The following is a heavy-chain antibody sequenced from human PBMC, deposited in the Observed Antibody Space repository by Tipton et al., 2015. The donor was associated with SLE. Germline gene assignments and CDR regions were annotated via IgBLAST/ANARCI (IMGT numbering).Heavy chain of an antibody. CDR2: IFYSGST. CDR3: ARDPGRYDFGPYGMDV. Sequence: TLSLTCTVSGGSISSYYWSWIRQPPGKGLEWIGYIFYSGSTNYNPPLKSRVTISVDTSKNQFSLKLSSVTAADTAVYYCARDPGRYDFGPYGMDVWGQGTTVTVSS. J-gene: IGHJ6*02. D-gene: IGHD3-3*01. V-gene: IGHV4-59*01. CDR1: GGSISSYY.